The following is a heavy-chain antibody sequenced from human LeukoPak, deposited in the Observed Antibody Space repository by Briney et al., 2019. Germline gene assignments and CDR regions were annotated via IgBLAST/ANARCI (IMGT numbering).Heavy chain of an antibody. J-gene: IGHJ6*03. Sequence: GGSLRLSCAASGFAFSSYWMHWVRQAPGKGLVWLSRINSDGNNTSYADSVKGRFTISRDNSKNTLYLQMNSLRAEDTAVYYCAKDSLGYCSSTSCYAFYYYYYMDVWGKGTTVTISS. CDR3: AKDSLGYCSSTSCYAFYYYYYMDV. CDR1: GFAFSSYW. D-gene: IGHD2-2*01. CDR2: INSDGNNT. V-gene: IGHV3-74*01.